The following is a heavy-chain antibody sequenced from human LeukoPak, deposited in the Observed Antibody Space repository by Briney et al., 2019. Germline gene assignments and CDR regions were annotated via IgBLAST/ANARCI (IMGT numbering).Heavy chain of an antibody. CDR3: ARDWWDSSGYFDY. V-gene: IGHV3-7*01. Sequence: HPGGSLRLSCAASGFTFNRYWMSWVRQAPGKGLEWVANINEDGSEKYHVDSVKGRFTISRDNAKNSVYLQMNSLRAEDTAVYYCARDWWDSSGYFDYWGQGTLVTVSS. J-gene: IGHJ4*02. CDR2: INEDGSEK. CDR1: GFTFNRYW. D-gene: IGHD3-22*01.